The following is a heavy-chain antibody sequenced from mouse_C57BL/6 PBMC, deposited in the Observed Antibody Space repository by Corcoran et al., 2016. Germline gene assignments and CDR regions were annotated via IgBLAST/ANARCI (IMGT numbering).Heavy chain of an antibody. D-gene: IGHD1-1*01. J-gene: IGHJ3*01. CDR1: GYSITSGYY. CDR2: ISFDGSN. V-gene: IGHV3-6*01. CDR3: ARDYGSGPWFAY. Sequence: DVQLQESGPGLVKPSQSLSLTCSVTGYSITSGYYWNWIRQFPGNKLEWMGYISFDGSNNYNPSLKNRISITRDTSKSQFFLKFNSVTTEDTATYYCARDYGSGPWFAYWGQGTLVTVSA.